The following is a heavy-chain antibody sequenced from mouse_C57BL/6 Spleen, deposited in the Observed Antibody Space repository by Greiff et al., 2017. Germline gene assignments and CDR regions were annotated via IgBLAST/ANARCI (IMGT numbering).Heavy chain of an antibody. V-gene: IGHV2-5*01. J-gene: IGHJ1*03. CDR1: GFSLTSYG. D-gene: IGHD1-1*01. CDR2: IWRGGST. Sequence: VQLQQSGPGLVQPSQSLSITCTVSGFSLTSYGVHWVRQSPGKGLEWLGVIWRGGSTDYNAAFMSRLSITKDNSKSQVFFKMNRLQADDTAIYYCANNYYGSSYGYFDVWGTGTTVTVSS. CDR3: ANNYYGSSYGYFDV.